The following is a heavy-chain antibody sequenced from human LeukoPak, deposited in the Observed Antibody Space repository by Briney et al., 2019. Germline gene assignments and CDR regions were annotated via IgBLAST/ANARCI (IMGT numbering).Heavy chain of an antibody. CDR1: GGSISSYY. V-gene: IGHV4-59*01. J-gene: IGHJ3*02. CDR2: IYYSVST. CDR3: ARVGYYYGSGSYPDAFDI. Sequence: SETLSLTCTVSGGSISSYYWSWIRQPPGKGLEWIGYIYYSVSTNYNPSLKSRVTISVDTSKNQFSLKRSSVTAADTAVYYCARVGYYYGSGSYPDAFDIWGQGTMVTVSS. D-gene: IGHD3-10*01.